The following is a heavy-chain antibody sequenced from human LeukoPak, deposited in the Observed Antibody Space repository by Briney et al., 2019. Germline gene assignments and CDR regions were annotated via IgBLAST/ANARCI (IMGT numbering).Heavy chain of an antibody. V-gene: IGHV3-23*01. CDR1: GFTFSSYA. CDR2: ISGSGGST. J-gene: IGHJ4*02. CDR3: AKARGYCSSTSCSKGGYFDY. D-gene: IGHD2-2*01. Sequence: GGSLRLSCAASGFTFSSYAMSWVRQAPGKGLEWASAISGSGGSTYYADSVKGRFTISRDNSKNTLYLQMNSLRAEDTAVYYCAKARGYCSSTSCSKGGYFDYWGQGTLVTVSS.